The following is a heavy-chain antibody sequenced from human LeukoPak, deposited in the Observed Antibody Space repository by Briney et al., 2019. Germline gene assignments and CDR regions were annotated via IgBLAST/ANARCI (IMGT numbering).Heavy chain of an antibody. J-gene: IGHJ4*02. CDR3: ARDPNSGYDPNRQLFDY. CDR2: ISYDGSNK. CDR1: GFTFSSYA. Sequence: GGSLRLSCAASGFTFSSYAMHWVRQAPGKGLEWVALISYDGSNKYHAGSVKGRFTISRDNSKNTLYLQMNSLRAEDTAVYYCARDPNSGYDPNRQLFDYWGQGTLVTVSS. V-gene: IGHV3-30-3*01. D-gene: IGHD5-12*01.